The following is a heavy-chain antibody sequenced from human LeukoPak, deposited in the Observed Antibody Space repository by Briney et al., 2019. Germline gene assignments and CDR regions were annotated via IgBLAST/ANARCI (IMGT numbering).Heavy chain of an antibody. Sequence: GGSLRLSCAASGFTFSDYYMSWIRQAPGKGLEWVSYISSSGSTIYYADSVKGRFTISRDNAKNSLYLQMNSLRAEDTAVYYCARDPDRQWLVLWHYFDYWGQGTLVTVSS. CDR2: ISSSGSTI. CDR1: GFTFSDYY. J-gene: IGHJ4*02. V-gene: IGHV3-11*01. CDR3: ARDPDRQWLVLWHYFDY. D-gene: IGHD6-19*01.